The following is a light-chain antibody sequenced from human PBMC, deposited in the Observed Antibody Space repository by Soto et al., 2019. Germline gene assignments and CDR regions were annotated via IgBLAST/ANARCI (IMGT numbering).Light chain of an antibody. Sequence: EIVLPQSPGTLSLSPGVRATLSCRASQSVSSSYLAWYQQKPGQAPRLLIYGTSSRATGIPDRFSGSGSGTDFTLTISRLEPEDFAVYYCKKYVISPRTVGKGTKVAI. CDR2: GTS. CDR3: KKYVISPRT. J-gene: IGKJ1*01. CDR1: QSVSSSY. V-gene: IGKV3-20*01.